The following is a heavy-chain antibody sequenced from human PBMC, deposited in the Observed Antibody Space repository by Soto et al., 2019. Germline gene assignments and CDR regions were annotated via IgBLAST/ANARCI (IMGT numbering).Heavy chain of an antibody. Sequence: SATLYLNCTVSCGSGSSRFYYYPWMRPARGKRLVWIGYIYDSVTTNYNSSLESRLTISVDTSKNLFSLRLSSVTSADTAVYYCAGADSGNYYHGFQMWGQGKMVTVSS. CDR2: IYDSVTT. D-gene: IGHD1-26*01. CDR1: CGSGSSRFYY. V-gene: IGHV4-61*01. J-gene: IGHJ3*02. CDR3: AGADSGNYYHGFQM.